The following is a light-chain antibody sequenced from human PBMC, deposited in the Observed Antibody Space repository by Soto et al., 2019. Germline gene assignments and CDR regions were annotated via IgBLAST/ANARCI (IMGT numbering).Light chain of an antibody. CDR3: SSYTSSNTVL. V-gene: IGLV2-14*01. CDR1: SSDVGGYSY. CDR2: EVS. J-gene: IGLJ2*01. Sequence: QSALTQPASVSGSPGQSITIPCTGTSSDVGGYSYVSWYQQHPGRAPKLMIYEVSNRPSGVSNRFSGSKSGNTASLTISGLQAEDEADYYCSSYTSSNTVLFGGGTKLTVL.